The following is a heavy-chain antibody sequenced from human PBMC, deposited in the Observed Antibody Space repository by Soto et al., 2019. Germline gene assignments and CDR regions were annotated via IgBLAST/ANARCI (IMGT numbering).Heavy chain of an antibody. Sequence: SETLSLTCTVSGGSITNDNYYWAWIRQPPGKGLEWIGSIYHVGNTYYTSSLKSRVTISVDTSKNLFSLSLTSLTATDTALYYCVSLWGPYYFDYWGLGALVTVSS. CDR1: GGSITNDNYY. J-gene: IGHJ4*02. CDR3: VSLWGPYYFDY. CDR2: IYHVGNT. V-gene: IGHV4-39*01. D-gene: IGHD7-27*01.